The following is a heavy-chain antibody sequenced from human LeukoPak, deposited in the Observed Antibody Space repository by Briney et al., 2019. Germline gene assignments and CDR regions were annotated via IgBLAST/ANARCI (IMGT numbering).Heavy chain of an antibody. J-gene: IGHJ4*02. CDR1: RYTFTNYY. D-gene: IGHD2-15*01. V-gene: IGHV1-2*02. CDR2: INPNSGGT. CDR3: AREGWSVFDY. Sequence: GASVKVSCKASRYTFTNYYINWLRQAPGQGLEWMGWINPNSGGTNYAQNFQGRVTLTRDTSITTAYMELSRLRSDDTAVYYCAREGWSVFDYWGQGTQVTVSS.